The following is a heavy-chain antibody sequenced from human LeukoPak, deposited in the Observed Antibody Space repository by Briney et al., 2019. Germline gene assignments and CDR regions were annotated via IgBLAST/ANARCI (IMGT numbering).Heavy chain of an antibody. CDR3: ASLYNWNDFDY. D-gene: IGHD1-1*01. CDR2: IYYSGST. CDR1: GGSISSSSYY. Sequence: SETLSLTCTVSGGSISSSSYYWGWIRQPPGKGLEWIGSIYYSGSTYYNPSLKSRVTISVDTSKNQFSLKLSSVTAADTAVYYCASLYNWNDFDYWGQGTLVTVSS. J-gene: IGHJ4*02. V-gene: IGHV4-39*01.